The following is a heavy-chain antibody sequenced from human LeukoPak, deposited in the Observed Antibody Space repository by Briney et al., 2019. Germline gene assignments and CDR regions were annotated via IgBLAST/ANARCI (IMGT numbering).Heavy chain of an antibody. CDR3: ASAYSSGWYYFDY. D-gene: IGHD6-19*01. Sequence: GESLKISCKGSGYSFTSYWIGWVRQMPGKGLEWMGIIYPGDSDNRYSPSFQGQVTISADKSISTAYLQRSSLKASDTAMYYCASAYSSGWYYFDYWGQGTLVTVSS. J-gene: IGHJ4*02. CDR2: IYPGDSDN. V-gene: IGHV5-51*01. CDR1: GYSFTSYW.